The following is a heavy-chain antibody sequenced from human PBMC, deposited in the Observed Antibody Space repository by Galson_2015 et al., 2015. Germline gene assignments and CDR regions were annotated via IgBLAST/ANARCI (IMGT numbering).Heavy chain of an antibody. CDR2: ISGSGADT. CDR1: GFTFSTYA. Sequence: SLRLSCAVSGFTFSTYAMNWVRQAPGKGLEWVSGISGSGADTYYADSVKGRFTISRDDSKNTLYLQMNSLRAEDTAVYYCATNLPTAGSYYPEYFQHWGPGTLVTVSS. CDR3: ATNLPTAGSYYPEYFQH. D-gene: IGHD1-26*01. J-gene: IGHJ1*01. V-gene: IGHV3-23*01.